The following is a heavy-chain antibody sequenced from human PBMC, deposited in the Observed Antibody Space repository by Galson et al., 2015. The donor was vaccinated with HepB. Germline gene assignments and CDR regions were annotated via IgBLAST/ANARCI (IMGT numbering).Heavy chain of an antibody. CDR3: AHGVVAAAGTGWFDP. CDR1: GYTFSSYA. Sequence: SVKVSCKASGYTFSSYAISWVRQAPGQGLEWMGGIIPIFGTANYAQKFQGRVTITADESTSTAYMELSSLRSEDTAVYYCAHGVVAAAGTGWFDPWGQGTLVAVSS. D-gene: IGHD6-13*01. CDR2: IIPIFGTA. V-gene: IGHV1-69*13. J-gene: IGHJ5*02.